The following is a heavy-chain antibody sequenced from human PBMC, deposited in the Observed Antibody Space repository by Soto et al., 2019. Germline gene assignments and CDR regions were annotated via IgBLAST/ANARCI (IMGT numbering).Heavy chain of an antibody. CDR2: INHSGST. Sequence: SETLSLTCAVYGGSFSGYYWSWIRQPPGKGLEWIGEINHSGSTNYNPSLKSRVTISVDTSKNQFSLKLSSVTAADTAVYYCARGRDIVVVVAAYNWFDPWGQGTLVTVSS. D-gene: IGHD2-15*01. V-gene: IGHV4-34*01. CDR1: GGSFSGYY. CDR3: ARGRDIVVVVAAYNWFDP. J-gene: IGHJ5*02.